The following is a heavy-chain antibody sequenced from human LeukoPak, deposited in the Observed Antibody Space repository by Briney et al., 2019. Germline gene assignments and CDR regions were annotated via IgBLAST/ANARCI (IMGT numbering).Heavy chain of an antibody. J-gene: IGHJ5*02. Sequence: GASVKVSCKASGYTFTSYGISWVRQAPGQGLEWMGWISAYNGNTAYAQKLQARVTMTTDTSTSTAYMELRSLRSDDTAVYYCARDIVGATNVGGDWFDPWGQGTLVTVSS. D-gene: IGHD1-26*01. CDR1: GYTFTSYG. CDR3: ARDIVGATNVGGDWFDP. CDR2: ISAYNGNT. V-gene: IGHV1-18*01.